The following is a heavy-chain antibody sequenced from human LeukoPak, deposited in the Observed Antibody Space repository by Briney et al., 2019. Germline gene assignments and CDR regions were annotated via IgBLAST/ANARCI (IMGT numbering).Heavy chain of an antibody. J-gene: IGHJ4*02. Sequence: GGSLRLSCAASGFTFDDYGMSWVRRAPGKGLEWVSGINWNGGSTGYADSVKGRFTISRDNAKNSLYLQMNSLRAEDTALYYCARSRGQSAYYRSGSYMDYWGPGTLVTVSS. CDR1: GFTFDDYG. V-gene: IGHV3-20*04. CDR3: ARSRGQSAYYRSGSYMDY. CDR2: INWNGGST. D-gene: IGHD3-10*01.